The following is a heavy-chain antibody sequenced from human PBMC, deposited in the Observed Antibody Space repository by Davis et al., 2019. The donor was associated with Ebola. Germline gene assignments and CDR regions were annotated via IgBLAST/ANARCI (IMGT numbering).Heavy chain of an antibody. CDR3: AREGRGSAIDL. Sequence: GESLKISCAASGFTFRNHYMSWVRQAPGKGLEWVSYIASGYTYTNYADSVKGRFTISRDHARDTLFLQMTSPRDEDTAIYYCAREGRGSAIDLWGQGTLVTVSS. CDR2: IASGYTYT. D-gene: IGHD3-10*01. CDR1: GFTFRNHY. V-gene: IGHV3-11*06. J-gene: IGHJ5*02.